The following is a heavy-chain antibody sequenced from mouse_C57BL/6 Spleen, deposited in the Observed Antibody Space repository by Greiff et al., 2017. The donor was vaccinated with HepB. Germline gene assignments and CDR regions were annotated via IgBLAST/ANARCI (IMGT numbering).Heavy chain of an antibody. J-gene: IGHJ4*01. CDR2: IYPRDGST. D-gene: IGHD1-1*01. Sequence: VKLMESGPELVKPGASVKLSCKASGYTFTSYDINWVKQRPGQGLEWIGWIYPRDGSTKYNEKFKGKATLTVETSSSTAYMELHSLTSEDSAVYFCATNYYGSSYDAMDYWGQGTSVTVSS. CDR1: GYTFTSYD. V-gene: IGHV1-85*01. CDR3: ATNYYGSSYDAMDY.